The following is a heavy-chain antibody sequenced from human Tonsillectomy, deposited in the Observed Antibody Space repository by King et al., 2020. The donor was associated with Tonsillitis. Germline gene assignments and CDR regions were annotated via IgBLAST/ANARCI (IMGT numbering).Heavy chain of an antibody. J-gene: IGHJ4*02. Sequence: VQLVESGAEVKKPGASVKVSCKASGYTFTGYYMHWVRQAPGQGLEWMGWINPNSGGANYAQEFQGRVTMTRDTSIRTAYMELSRLRTDDTAVYYCARESNPELLGFGECPDYWGQGTLVTVSS. CDR2: INPNSGGA. D-gene: IGHD3-10*01. CDR1: GYTFTGYY. CDR3: ARESNPELLGFGECPDY. V-gene: IGHV1-2*02.